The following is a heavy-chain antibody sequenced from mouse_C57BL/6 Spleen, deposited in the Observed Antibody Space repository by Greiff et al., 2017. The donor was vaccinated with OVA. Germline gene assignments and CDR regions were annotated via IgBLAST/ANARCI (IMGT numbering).Heavy chain of an antibody. D-gene: IGHD2-3*01. J-gene: IGHJ2*01. Sequence: QVQLKESGAELVRPGASVTLSCKASGYTFTDYEMHWVKQTPVHGLEWIGAIDPETGGTAYNQKFKGKAILTADKSSITAYMELRSLTSEDSAVYYCTRKVDGYYYFDYWGQGTTLTVSS. V-gene: IGHV1-15*01. CDR1: GYTFTDYE. CDR3: TRKVDGYYYFDY. CDR2: IDPETGGT.